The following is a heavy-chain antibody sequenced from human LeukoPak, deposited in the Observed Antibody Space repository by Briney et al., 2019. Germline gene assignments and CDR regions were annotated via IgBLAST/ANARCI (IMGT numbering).Heavy chain of an antibody. V-gene: IGHV3-7*01. J-gene: IGHJ4*02. CDR2: IKQDGGEK. CDR1: GFTFSSYW. D-gene: IGHD6-19*01. CDR3: ARDLGATRIAVAFDY. Sequence: GGSLRLSCAASGFTFSSYWMSWVRQAPGKGLEWVANIKQDGGEKYYVDSVKGRFTISRDNAKNSLYLQMNSLRAEDTAVYYCARDLGATRIAVAFDYWGQGTLATVSS.